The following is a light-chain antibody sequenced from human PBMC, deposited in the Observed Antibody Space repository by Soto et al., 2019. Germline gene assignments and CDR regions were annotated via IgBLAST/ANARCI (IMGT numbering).Light chain of an antibody. Sequence: QSALTQPASVSGSPGQSITISCTGTSSDVGGYNYVSWYQQHPGKAPKFMIYDVSSRPSGVSNRFFGSKSGNTASLTISGLQAEDEADYYCCSYTTSNTRQIVFGTGTKLTVL. CDR3: CSYTTSNTRQIV. V-gene: IGLV2-14*03. J-gene: IGLJ1*01. CDR2: DVS. CDR1: SSDVGGYNY.